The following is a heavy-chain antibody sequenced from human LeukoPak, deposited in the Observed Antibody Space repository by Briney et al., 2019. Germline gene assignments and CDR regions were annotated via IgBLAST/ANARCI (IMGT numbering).Heavy chain of an antibody. D-gene: IGHD2-2*01. CDR3: ARCTASCYANAFDV. Sequence: GGSLRLSCATSGFXINNNAMSWVRHAPGKGLEWVSSMNGGGDATAYADSVKGRFTISRDNSKNTLYLQMNCLRPDDTAVYYCARCTASCYANAFDVWGQGTVLTVSS. J-gene: IGHJ3*01. CDR1: GFXINNNA. CDR2: MNGGGDAT. V-gene: IGHV3-23*01.